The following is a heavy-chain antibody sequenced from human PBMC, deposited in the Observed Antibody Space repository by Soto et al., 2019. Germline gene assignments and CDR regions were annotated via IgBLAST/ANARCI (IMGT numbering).Heavy chain of an antibody. Sequence: HVQLQESGPGLVKPSQTLSLPCTVSGGSISSGDYYWSWIRQPPGKGLEWFGYIYYSGSTYSSPYLKTRVTISVDTSKNHISLQRGSVTAADTAVYYCARVWSYYDLWSGYSTYGYFDYWGQGTLVTVSS. CDR1: GGSISSGDYY. CDR3: ARVWSYYDLWSGYSTYGYFDY. D-gene: IGHD3-3*01. CDR2: IYYSGST. J-gene: IGHJ4*02. V-gene: IGHV4-30-4*01.